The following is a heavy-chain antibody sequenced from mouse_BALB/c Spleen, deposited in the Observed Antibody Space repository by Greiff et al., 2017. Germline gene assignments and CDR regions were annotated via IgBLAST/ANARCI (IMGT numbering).Heavy chain of an antibody. Sequence: QVQLQQSGAELARPGASVKMSCKASGYTFTSYTMHWVKQRPGQGLEWIGYINPSSGYTNYNRKFKDKATLTADKSSSTAYMQLSSLTSEDSAVYYCARYDYDDYYAMDYWGQGTSVTVSS. D-gene: IGHD2-4*01. V-gene: IGHV1-4*01. CDR1: GYTFTSYT. CDR3: ARYDYDDYYAMDY. CDR2: INPSSGYT. J-gene: IGHJ4*01.